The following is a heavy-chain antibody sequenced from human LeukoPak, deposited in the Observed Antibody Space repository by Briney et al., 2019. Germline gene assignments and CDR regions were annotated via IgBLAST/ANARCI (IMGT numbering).Heavy chain of an antibody. CDR1: GGSFSGYY. Sequence: SETLSLTCAVYGGSFSGYYWSWIRQPPGKGLEWIGEINHSGSTNYNPSLKSRVTISVDTSKNQFSLKLSSVTAADTAVYYCARDVLEYYYGSGSYYNRYYYYYYYMDVWGKGTTVTISS. CDR3: ARDVLEYYYGSGSYYNRYYYYYYYMDV. CDR2: INHSGST. J-gene: IGHJ6*03. V-gene: IGHV4-34*01. D-gene: IGHD3-10*01.